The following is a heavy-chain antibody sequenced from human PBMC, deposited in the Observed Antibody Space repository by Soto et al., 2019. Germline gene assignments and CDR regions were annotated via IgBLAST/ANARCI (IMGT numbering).Heavy chain of an antibody. CDR3: ATENSSSWSFCVDY. Sequence: GGSLRLSCAASGFTCSSYWMSWVRQAPGKGLEWVANIKQDGSEKYYVDSVKGRFTISRDNAKNSLYLQMNSLRAEDTAVYYCATENSSSWSFCVDYWGQGTLVTVSS. D-gene: IGHD6-13*01. J-gene: IGHJ4*02. CDR1: GFTCSSYW. V-gene: IGHV3-7*01. CDR2: IKQDGSEK.